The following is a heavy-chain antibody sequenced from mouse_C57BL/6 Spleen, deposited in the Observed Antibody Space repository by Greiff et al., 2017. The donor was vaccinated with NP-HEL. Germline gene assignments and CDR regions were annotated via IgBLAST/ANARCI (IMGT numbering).Heavy chain of an antibody. D-gene: IGHD2-4*01. CDR2: IYPGDGDT. CDR1: GYAFSSSW. J-gene: IGHJ4*01. Sequence: QVQLQQSGPELVKPGASVKISCKASGYAFSSSWMNWVKQRPGKGLEWIGRIYPGDGDTNYNGKFKGKATLTADKSSSTAYMQLSSLTSEDSAVYFCARSVGLRRRDYAMDYWGQGTSVTVSS. CDR3: ARSVGLRRRDYAMDY. V-gene: IGHV1-82*01.